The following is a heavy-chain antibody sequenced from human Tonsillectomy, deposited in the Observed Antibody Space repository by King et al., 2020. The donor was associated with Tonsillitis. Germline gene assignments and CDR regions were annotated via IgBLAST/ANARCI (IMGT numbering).Heavy chain of an antibody. CDR2: IWYDGSRK. Sequence: QVQLVESGGGVVQPGRSLRLSCAASGFTFSRYGMHWVRQTSGKGLEWVAVIWYDGSRKYYADSVKGRFTISRDNSKNTVYLQMNSLRGGDTAVYYCAREVNDYGDYAGDWLDPWGQGTLVTVSS. D-gene: IGHD4-17*01. J-gene: IGHJ5*02. CDR3: AREVNDYGDYAGDWLDP. V-gene: IGHV3-33*08. CDR1: GFTFSRYG.